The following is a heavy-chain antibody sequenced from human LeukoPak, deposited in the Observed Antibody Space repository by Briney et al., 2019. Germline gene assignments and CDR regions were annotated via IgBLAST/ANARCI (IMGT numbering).Heavy chain of an antibody. CDR1: GGSISSYY. Sequence: PSETLSLTCTVSGGSISSYYWSWIRQPPGKGLEWIGYIYYSGSTNYNPSLKSRVTISVDTSKNQFSLKLSSVTAADTAVYYCATMGGSSLYYYYMDVWGKGTTVTVSS. CDR2: IYYSGST. J-gene: IGHJ6*03. D-gene: IGHD6-6*01. CDR3: ATMGGSSLYYYYMDV. V-gene: IGHV4-59*01.